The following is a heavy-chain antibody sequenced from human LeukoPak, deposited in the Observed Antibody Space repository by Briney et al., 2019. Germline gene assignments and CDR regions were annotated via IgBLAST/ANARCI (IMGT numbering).Heavy chain of an antibody. Sequence: ASVKVSCRASGYTFTGYCLNWVRQAPGQGLEWVGWINPNSGSTKFAQKIQDRVTMTRDPSISTAYMELSRLRSDDTAVYYCARGGKVLNTEIRGALVSRDGFEIWGQGTMVTVSS. D-gene: IGHD3-10*01. V-gene: IGHV1-2*02. CDR3: ARGGKVLNTEIRGALVSRDGFEI. CDR2: INPNSGST. J-gene: IGHJ3*02. CDR1: GYTFTGYC.